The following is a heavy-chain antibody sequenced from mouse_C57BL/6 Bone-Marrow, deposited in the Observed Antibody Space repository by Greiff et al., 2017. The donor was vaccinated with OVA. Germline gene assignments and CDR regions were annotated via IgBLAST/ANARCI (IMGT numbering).Heavy chain of an antibody. CDR3: ARPKLGGGFAY. CDR2: IDPSDSET. V-gene: IGHV1-52*01. J-gene: IGHJ3*01. Sequence: VQLQQSGAELVRPGSSVKLSCKASGYTFTSYWMHWVKQRPIQGLEWIGNIDPSDSETHYNQKFKDKATLTVDKSSSTAYMQLSSLTSEDSAVYYCARPKLGGGFAYWGQGTLVTVSA. D-gene: IGHD4-1*01. CDR1: GYTFTSYW.